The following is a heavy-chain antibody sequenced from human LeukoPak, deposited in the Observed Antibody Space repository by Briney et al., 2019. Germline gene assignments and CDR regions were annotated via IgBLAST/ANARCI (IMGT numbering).Heavy chain of an antibody. CDR1: GFTFNNYA. D-gene: IGHD1-14*01. Sequence: SGGSLRLSCAASGFTFNNYAMNWVRQAPGKGLEWVSFVSGSGDRIYYAGSVKGRFTISRDNSKDTLYLQMNSLRAEDTALYYCAIGPHWATGVAFDIWGQGTMVTVSS. V-gene: IGHV3-23*01. CDR2: VSGSGDRI. J-gene: IGHJ3*02. CDR3: AIGPHWATGVAFDI.